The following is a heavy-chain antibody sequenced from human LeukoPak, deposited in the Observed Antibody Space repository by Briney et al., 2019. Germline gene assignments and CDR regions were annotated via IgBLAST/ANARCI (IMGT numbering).Heavy chain of an antibody. Sequence: ASVKVSCKASGYTFTSYDLNWVLQATGQGLEWMGWMNPNSGNTGYAQKFQGRVTMTRNTSISTAYMELSSLRSEDTAVYYCANTYYYDSSGYPSPIWGQGTLVTVSS. V-gene: IGHV1-8*01. D-gene: IGHD3-22*01. CDR2: MNPNSGNT. CDR3: ANTYYYDSSGYPSPI. CDR1: GYTFTSYD. J-gene: IGHJ4*02.